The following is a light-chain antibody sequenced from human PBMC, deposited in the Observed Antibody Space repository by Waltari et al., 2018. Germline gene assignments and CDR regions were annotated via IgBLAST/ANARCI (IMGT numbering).Light chain of an antibody. J-gene: IGKJ3*01. V-gene: IGKV1-27*01. CDR2: GAS. CDR1: PGISDY. CDR3: QKYDSDLFT. Sequence: TCRASPGISDYLAWYQQKPGKRPKLLVSGASALQSGVPSRFSGSGSGTAFTLTISSLQPEDVATYYCQKYDSDLFTFGPGTRVDIK.